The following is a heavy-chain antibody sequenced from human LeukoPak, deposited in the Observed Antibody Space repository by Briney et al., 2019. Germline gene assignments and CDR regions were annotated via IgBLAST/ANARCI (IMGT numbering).Heavy chain of an antibody. CDR3: ARAPGILPAAAFHH. J-gene: IGHJ1*01. Sequence: AAVRVSCKGSGYTFTRHIITWVGQAPGQGLEWMGWISAYNGNTNYAQKLQGRVTMTTDTSTSTAYMELRSLRSDDTAVYYCARAPGILPAAAFHHWGQGTLVTVSS. CDR1: GYTFTRHI. D-gene: IGHD2-2*01. CDR2: ISAYNGNT. V-gene: IGHV1-18*04.